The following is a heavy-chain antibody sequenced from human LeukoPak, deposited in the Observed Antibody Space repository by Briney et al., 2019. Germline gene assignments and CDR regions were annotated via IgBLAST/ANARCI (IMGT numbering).Heavy chain of an antibody. J-gene: IGHJ5*02. CDR2: TFPGDSDT. V-gene: IGHV5-51*01. CDR1: GSGFTSYW. D-gene: IGHD2-2*01. CDR3: ARYCSSTSCPRGEGFDP. Sequence: GESLKISCKGSGSGFTSYWSGWVGQLPGKGLEWMGITFPGDSDTRYSPSFQGQVTISADKSISTAYLQWSSLKASGTAMYYCARYCSSTSCPRGEGFDPWGQGTLVTVSS.